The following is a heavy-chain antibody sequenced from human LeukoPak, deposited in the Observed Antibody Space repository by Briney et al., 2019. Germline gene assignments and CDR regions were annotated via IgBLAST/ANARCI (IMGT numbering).Heavy chain of an antibody. V-gene: IGHV3-23*01. CDR3: AKRGVVIRVILVGFHKEAYYFDS. J-gene: IGHJ4*02. D-gene: IGHD3-22*01. Sequence: GGSLRLSCAVSGITLSNYGMSWVRQAPGKGLEWVAGISGSGGGTNHADAVKGRFPISRDNRKNTLHLQMNSLRAEDTAVYFCAKRGVVIRVILVGFHKEAYYFDSWGQGALVIVSS. CDR2: ISGSGGGT. CDR1: GITLSNYG.